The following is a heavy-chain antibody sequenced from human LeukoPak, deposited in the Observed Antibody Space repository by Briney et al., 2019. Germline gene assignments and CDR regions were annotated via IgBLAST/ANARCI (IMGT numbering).Heavy chain of an antibody. CDR1: GFTFSSYA. D-gene: IGHD2-2*01. V-gene: IGHV3-64*01. Sequence: GGSLRLSCAASGFTFSSYAMHWVRQAPGKGLEYVSAISSNGGSTYYANSVKGRFTIFRDNSKNTLYLQMGSLRAEDMAVYYCARAPAAIYFDYWRQGTLVTDSS. J-gene: IGHJ4*02. CDR2: ISSNGGST. CDR3: ARAPAAIYFDY.